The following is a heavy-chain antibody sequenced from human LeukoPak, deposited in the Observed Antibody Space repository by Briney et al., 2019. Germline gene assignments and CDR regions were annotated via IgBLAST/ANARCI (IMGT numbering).Heavy chain of an antibody. D-gene: IGHD5-12*01. J-gene: IGHJ4*02. Sequence: GGSLRLSCAASGFTFSSYAMSWVRQAPGKGLEWVSAISGSGGSTYYADSVKGRFTISRDNSKNTLYLQMNSLRAEDTAVYYCAKAEIVATPGDEGWAIDFGYWGQGTLVTVSS. CDR3: AKAEIVATPGDEGWAIDFGY. CDR1: GFTFSSYA. V-gene: IGHV3-23*01. CDR2: ISGSGGST.